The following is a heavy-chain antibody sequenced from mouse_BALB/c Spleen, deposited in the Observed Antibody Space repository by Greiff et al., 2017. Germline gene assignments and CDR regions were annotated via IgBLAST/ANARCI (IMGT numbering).Heavy chain of an antibody. V-gene: IGHV1-15*01. CDR3: TSGRYDPDY. J-gene: IGHJ2*01. Sequence: QVQLQQSGAELVRPGASVTLSCKASGYTFTDYEMHWVKQTPVHGLEWIGAIDPETGGTAYNQKFKGTATLTADKSSSTAYMQLRSLTSEDSAVYYCTSGRYDPDYWGQGTTLTVSS. CDR2: IDPETGGT. D-gene: IGHD2-3*01. CDR1: GYTFTDYE.